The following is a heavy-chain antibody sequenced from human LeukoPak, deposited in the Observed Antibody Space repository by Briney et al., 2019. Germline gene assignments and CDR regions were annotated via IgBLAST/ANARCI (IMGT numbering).Heavy chain of an antibody. Sequence: RTSETLSLTCTVSGGSISSYYWSWIRQPPGKGLEWIGEINHSGSTNYNPSLKSRVTISVDTSKNQFSLKLSSVTAADTAVYYCARVAEQYSSSSRPYYYYGMDVWGQGTTVTVSS. D-gene: IGHD6-6*01. CDR3: ARVAEQYSSSSRPYYYYGMDV. CDR2: INHSGST. V-gene: IGHV4-34*01. J-gene: IGHJ6*02. CDR1: GGSISSYY.